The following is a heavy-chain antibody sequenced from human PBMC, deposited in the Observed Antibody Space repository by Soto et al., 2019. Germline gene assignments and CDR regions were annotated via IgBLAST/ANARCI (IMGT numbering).Heavy chain of an antibody. J-gene: IGHJ4*02. CDR1: GGTFSSYA. CDR3: ARPRASLYFDY. V-gene: IGHV1-69*06. Sequence: QVQLVQSGAEVKKPGSSVKVSCKASGGTFSSYAISWVRQAPGQGLEWMGGIIPLFGTANYAQKFQGRVTMTADKSTSTADMELSSLRSEDTAVYYCARPRASLYFDYWGQGTLVTVSS. CDR2: IIPLFGTA. D-gene: IGHD2-21*01.